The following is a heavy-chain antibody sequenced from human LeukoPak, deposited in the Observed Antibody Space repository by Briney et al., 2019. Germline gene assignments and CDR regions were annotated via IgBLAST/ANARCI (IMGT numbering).Heavy chain of an antibody. CDR1: GYTFTGYY. CDR3: ARSPHYYGSGSHYFDY. Sequence: ASVKVSCKASGYTFTGYYMHWVRQAPGQGLEWMGWINPNSGGTNYAQKFQGRVTMTRDTSISTAYMELSRLRSDDTAVYYCARSPHYYGSGSHYFDYWGQGTLVTVSS. V-gene: IGHV1-2*02. D-gene: IGHD3-10*01. J-gene: IGHJ4*02. CDR2: INPNSGGT.